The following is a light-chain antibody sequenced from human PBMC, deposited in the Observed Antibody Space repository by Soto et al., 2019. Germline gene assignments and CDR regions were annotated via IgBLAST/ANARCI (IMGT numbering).Light chain of an antibody. V-gene: IGLV1-47*01. CDR1: SSNIGSNY. CDR3: AAGDDSLSGVV. Sequence: QSVLTQPPSASGTPGQRVTISCSGSSSNIGSNYVYWYQQLPGTVPQLLIYRNSERPSGVPDRFSGSKSGTSASLAISGLRYDDEADYYCAAGDDSLSGVVFGGGTKLTVL. CDR2: RNS. J-gene: IGLJ2*01.